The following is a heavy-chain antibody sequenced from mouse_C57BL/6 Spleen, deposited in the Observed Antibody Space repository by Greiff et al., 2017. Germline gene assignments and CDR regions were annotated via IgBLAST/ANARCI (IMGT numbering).Heavy chain of an antibody. D-gene: IGHD2-14*01. CDR1: GYTFTSYW. J-gene: IGHJ2*01. V-gene: IGHV1-69*01. Sequence: QVQLQQPGAELVMPGASVKLSCKASGYTFTSYWMHWVKQRPGQGLEWIGEIDPTDSYTNYNQKFKGKATLTVDKSSSTAYMQLSSLTSADSAVYYCARACGTGDFAYWGQGTTLTVSS. CDR2: IDPTDSYT. CDR3: ARACGTGDFAY.